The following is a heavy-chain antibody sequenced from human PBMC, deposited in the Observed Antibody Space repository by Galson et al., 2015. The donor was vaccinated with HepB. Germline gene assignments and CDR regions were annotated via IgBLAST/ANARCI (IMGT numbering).Heavy chain of an antibody. CDR1: GFTFSSYA. CDR2: ISYDGSNK. D-gene: IGHD3-3*01. CDR3: ARGLGTGAYFGVVIIREYFQH. Sequence: SLRLSCAASGFTFSSYAMHWVRQAPGKGLEWVAVISYDGSNKYYADSVKGRFTISRDNSKNTLYLQMNSLRAGDTAVYYCARGLGTGAYFGVVIIREYFQHWGQGTLVTVSS. J-gene: IGHJ1*01. V-gene: IGHV3-30-3*01.